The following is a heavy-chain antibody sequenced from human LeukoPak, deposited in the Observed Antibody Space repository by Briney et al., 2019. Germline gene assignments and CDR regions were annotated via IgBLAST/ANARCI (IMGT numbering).Heavy chain of an antibody. CDR2: IWCDGSNK. D-gene: IGHD6-13*01. CDR3: ARDMGIAAAGIRA. J-gene: IGHJ5*02. V-gene: IGHV3-33*01. CDR1: GFTFSSYG. Sequence: PGRSLRLSCAAPGFTFSSYGMHWVRQAPGKGLEWVAVIWCDGSNKYYADSVKGRFTISRDNSKNTLYLQMNSLRAEDAAVYYCARDMGIAAAGIRAWGQGTLVTVSS.